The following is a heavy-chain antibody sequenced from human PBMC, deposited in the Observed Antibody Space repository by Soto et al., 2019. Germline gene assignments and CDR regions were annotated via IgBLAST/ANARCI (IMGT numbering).Heavy chain of an antibody. CDR3: ARGLFGVYGVDLDF. CDR2: IYYRVNT. Sequence: SETLSLTCIVSGGSISNYYWSWIRQSPGKGLEWIGSIYYRVNTNYNPSLDSRVTMTVDTSKNEFSLQLTSMTTADTAVYYCARGLFGVYGVDLDFWGQGILVTVS. D-gene: IGHD4-17*01. V-gene: IGHV4-59*13. J-gene: IGHJ4*02. CDR1: GGSISNYY.